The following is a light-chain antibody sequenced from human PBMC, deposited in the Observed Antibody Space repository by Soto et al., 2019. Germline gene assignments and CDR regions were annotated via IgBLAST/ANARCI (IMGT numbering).Light chain of an antibody. Sequence: QSALTQPASVSGSPGXSVTISCTGSSSDVGDFNYVSWYQHLPGRAPKLIIYDVTNRPSGISYRFSASKSGRTASLTISGLQAEDEADYYCSSYSSSSTHVVFGGGTKLTVL. CDR2: DVT. V-gene: IGLV2-14*03. CDR3: SSYSSSSTHVV. J-gene: IGLJ2*01. CDR1: SSDVGDFNY.